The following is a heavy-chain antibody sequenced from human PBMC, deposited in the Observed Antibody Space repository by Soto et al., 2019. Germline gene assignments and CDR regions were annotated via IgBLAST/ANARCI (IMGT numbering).Heavy chain of an antibody. CDR1: GGSISSSSYW. J-gene: IGHJ4*02. V-gene: IGHV4-39*01. D-gene: IGHD3-3*01. CDR2: IDYSGST. Sequence: PSETLSLTCTVSGGSISSSSYWWGWLRHPPGKGQEWIGSIDYSGSTYYNPSLKSRVTISVDTSKNQFSLKLSSVTAADTAVYYCASLRYDFWSGYYTGSVFDYWGQGTLVTVPS. CDR3: ASLRYDFWSGYYTGSVFDY.